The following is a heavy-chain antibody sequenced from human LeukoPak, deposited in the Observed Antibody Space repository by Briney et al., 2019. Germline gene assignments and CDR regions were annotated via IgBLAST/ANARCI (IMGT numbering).Heavy chain of an antibody. CDR3: ASGPGDTFMINWFDP. V-gene: IGHV4-34*01. D-gene: IGHD3-16*01. J-gene: IGHJ5*02. Sequence: SETLSLTCAAYGGSFSGYYWHWIRQPPGKGLEWIGEINHSGSIKYNPSLKSRVTISVDTSKNQFSLKLSSVTAADTAVYYCASGPGDTFMINWFDPWGQGTPVTVSS. CDR2: INHSGSI. CDR1: GGSFSGYY.